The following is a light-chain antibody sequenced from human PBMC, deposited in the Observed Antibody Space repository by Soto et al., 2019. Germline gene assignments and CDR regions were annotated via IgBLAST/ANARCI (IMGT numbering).Light chain of an antibody. CDR2: EVN. CDR1: SSDVGGYKY. J-gene: IGLJ1*01. CDR3: SSYAGINNLGV. V-gene: IGLV2-8*01. Sequence: QSVLTQPPSASGSPGQSVTISCTGTSSDVGGYKYVSWYQQHPDKAPKLMIFEVNKRPSGVPDRFSGSKSGNTASLTVSGLQADDEADYYCSSYAGINNLGVFGTGTKVTVL.